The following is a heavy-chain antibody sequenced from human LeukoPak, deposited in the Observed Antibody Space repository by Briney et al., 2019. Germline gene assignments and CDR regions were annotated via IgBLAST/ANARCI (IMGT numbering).Heavy chain of an antibody. CDR2: IIPIFGTA. CDR1: GGTFSSYA. D-gene: IGHD3-3*01. V-gene: IGHV1-69*05. Sequence: GASVKVSCNASGGTFSSYAISWVRQAPGQGLEWMGGIIPIFGTANYAQKFQGRVTITTDESTSTAYMELSSLRSEDTAVYYCAIQLPDNGAFGVVIMSAFDIWGQGTMVTVSS. J-gene: IGHJ3*02. CDR3: AIQLPDNGAFGVVIMSAFDI.